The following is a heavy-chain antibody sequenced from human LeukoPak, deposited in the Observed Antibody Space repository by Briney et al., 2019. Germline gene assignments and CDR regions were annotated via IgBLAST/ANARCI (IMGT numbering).Heavy chain of an antibody. CDR2: IYPGDSDT. D-gene: IGHD6-13*01. CDR3: ARETAGTFHFDF. J-gene: IGHJ4*02. Sequence: GESLKISCKGSGYSFTSYWVGWVRQMPGKGLEWTGIIYPGDSDTRYSPSFQGQVTMSADKSIRTAYLQWSSLKASDTAIYYCARETAGTFHFDFWGQGTLVTVSS. V-gene: IGHV5-51*01. CDR1: GYSFTSYW.